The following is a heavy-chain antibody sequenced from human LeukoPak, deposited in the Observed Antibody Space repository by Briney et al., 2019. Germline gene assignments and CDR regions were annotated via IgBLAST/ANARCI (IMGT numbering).Heavy chain of an antibody. V-gene: IGHV3-30*04. J-gene: IGHJ4*02. Sequence: GGSLRLSCAASGFTFSSYAMHWVRQAPGKGLEWVAVISYDGSNKYYADSVKGRFTISRDNSKNTLYLQMNSLRAEDTAVYYCARDGRSSSWTYWGQGTLVTVSS. CDR2: ISYDGSNK. D-gene: IGHD6-13*01. CDR3: ARDGRSSSWTY. CDR1: GFTFSSYA.